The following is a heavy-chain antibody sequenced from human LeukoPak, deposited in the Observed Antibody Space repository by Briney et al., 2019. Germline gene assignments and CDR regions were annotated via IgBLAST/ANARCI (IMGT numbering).Heavy chain of an antibody. CDR2: IRYDGSNK. CDR1: GFTFSSYG. CDR3: ARTAQRDTKQPRGPHFDY. J-gene: IGHJ4*02. D-gene: IGHD1/OR15-1a*01. V-gene: IGHV3-30*02. Sequence: GGSLRLSCAASGFTFSSYGMHWVRQAPGKGLEWVAFIRYDGSNKYCADSVKGRFTISRDNSKNTLYLQMNSLRAEDTAVYYCARTAQRDTKQPRGPHFDYWGQGTLVTVSS.